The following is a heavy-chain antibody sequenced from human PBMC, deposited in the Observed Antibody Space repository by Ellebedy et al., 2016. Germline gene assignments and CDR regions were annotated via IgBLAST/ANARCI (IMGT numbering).Heavy chain of an antibody. CDR3: ARERLWGGDIVVVYD. CDR2: IIPIFGTA. J-gene: IGHJ4*02. D-gene: IGHD2-2*01. CDR1: GGTFSSYA. V-gene: IGHV1-69*13. Sequence: SVKVSXXASGGTFSSYAISWVRQAPGQGLEWMGGIIPIFGTANYAQKFQGRVTITADESTSTAYMELSSLRSEDTAVYYCARERLWGGDIVVVYDWGQGTLVTVSS.